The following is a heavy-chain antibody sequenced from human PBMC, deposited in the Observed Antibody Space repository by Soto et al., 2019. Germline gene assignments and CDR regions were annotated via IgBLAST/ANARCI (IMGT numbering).Heavy chain of an antibody. V-gene: IGHV3-30*18. J-gene: IGHJ3*02. CDR2: ISYDGSNK. CDR3: AKDLGRGGRSTFDI. CDR1: GFTFSFYG. Sequence: QVQLVESGGGVVQPGRSLRLSCAASGFTFSFYGMHWVRQAPGKGLEWVAVISYDGSNKYYADSVKGRFTISRDNSKNTLYLQMNSLRAEDTAVYYCAKDLGRGGRSTFDIWGQGTMVTVSS. D-gene: IGHD7-27*01.